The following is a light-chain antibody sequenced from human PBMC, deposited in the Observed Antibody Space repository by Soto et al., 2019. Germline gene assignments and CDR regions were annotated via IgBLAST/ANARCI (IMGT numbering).Light chain of an antibody. CDR3: SSYTATTTLVV. J-gene: IGLJ2*01. CDR2: NVS. CDR1: SSDVGNHNS. V-gene: IGLV2-14*01. Sequence: QSALTQPASVSGSPGQSITISCTGTSSDVGNHNSVSWYQQHPGKAPKLMIYNVSNRPSGVSNRFSGSKSGNTASLTISGLQAEDEADYYCSSYTATTTLVVFGGGTQLTVL.